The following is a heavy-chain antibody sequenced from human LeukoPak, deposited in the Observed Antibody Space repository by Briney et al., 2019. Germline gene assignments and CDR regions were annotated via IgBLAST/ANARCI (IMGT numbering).Heavy chain of an antibody. CDR1: GYTFTGYY. Sequence: ASVKVSCKASGYTFTGYYMHWVRQAPGQGLEWMGRINPNSGGTNYAQKFQGRVTMTRDTSISTAYMELSRLRSDDTAVYYCARDWARISSSSGWGQGTQVTVSS. V-gene: IGHV1-2*06. CDR2: INPNSGGT. D-gene: IGHD6-6*01. CDR3: ARDWARISSSSG. J-gene: IGHJ4*02.